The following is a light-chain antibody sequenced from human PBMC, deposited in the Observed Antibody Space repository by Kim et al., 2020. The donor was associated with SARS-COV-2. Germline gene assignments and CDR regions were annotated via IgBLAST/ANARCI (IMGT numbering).Light chain of an antibody. CDR2: AAS. V-gene: IGKV3-20*01. Sequence: LSPGESATLSCRASQTIDSLYIAWYQKKAGQAPRFLIYAASSRAPGVPDRFSGRGSGTDFTLTIGRLEPEDSAVYYCHQYLSSPRTFGLGTKLEI. CDR1: QTIDSLY. CDR3: HQYLSSPRT. J-gene: IGKJ2*01.